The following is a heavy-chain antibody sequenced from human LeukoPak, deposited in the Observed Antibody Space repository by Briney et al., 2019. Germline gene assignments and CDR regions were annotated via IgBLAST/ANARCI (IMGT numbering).Heavy chain of an antibody. Sequence: TGGSLRLSCAASGFTFSRSAMSWVRQAPGKGLEWVSCITGSGVGTYYADSVNGRFTISRDNSKSTLYLQMDSLRGEDTAVYYCAKEYYYDFWGQGALVTVSS. CDR1: GFTFSRSA. CDR2: ITGSGVGT. CDR3: AKEYYYDF. J-gene: IGHJ4*02. V-gene: IGHV3-23*01.